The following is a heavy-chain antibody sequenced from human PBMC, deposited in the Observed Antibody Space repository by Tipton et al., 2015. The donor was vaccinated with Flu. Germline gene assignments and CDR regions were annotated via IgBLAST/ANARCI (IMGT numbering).Heavy chain of an antibody. D-gene: IGHD3-22*01. V-gene: IGHV3-53*01. J-gene: IGHJ4*02. CDR1: GFTVSSNY. Sequence: LVQSGGGLIQPGGSLRLSCAASGFTVSSNYMSWVRQAPGKGLEWVSVIYSGGSTYYADSVKGRFTISRDNSKNTLYLQMNSLRAEDTAVYYCARSTYYYDSIDKYYFDYWGQGTLVTVSS. CDR2: IYSGGST. CDR3: ARSTYYYDSIDKYYFDY.